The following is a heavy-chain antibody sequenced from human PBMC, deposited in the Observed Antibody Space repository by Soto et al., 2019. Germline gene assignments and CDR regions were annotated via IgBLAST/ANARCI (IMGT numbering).Heavy chain of an antibody. D-gene: IGHD6-19*01. Sequence: EVQGVESGGGLIQPGGSLRLSCAASGFTVSRNYMSWVRQAPGKGLEWISVVYSDGGTFYADAVKGRFTISRDNSKNMLFLQMNSLRAEDTAVHYCVRDQGVPVTTWGQGTLVTVSS. J-gene: IGHJ4*02. CDR2: VYSDGGT. CDR3: VRDQGVPVTT. CDR1: GFTVSRNY. V-gene: IGHV3-53*01.